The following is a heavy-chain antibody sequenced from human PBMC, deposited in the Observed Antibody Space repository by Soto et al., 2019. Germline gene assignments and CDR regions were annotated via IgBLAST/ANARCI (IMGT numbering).Heavy chain of an antibody. J-gene: IGHJ4*02. CDR2: IIPVFRTS. V-gene: IGHV1-69*18. CDR3: AKDGSWDGGGGES. CDR1: GVTFSSYA. Sequence: QVQLVQSGAELKKPGSSVKVSCSASGVTFSSYAFTWVRQAPGQGLEWMGNIIPVFRTSNYAQGFQGRLTISADESTSTVCMELSRLRSEDTAVYFCAKDGSWDGGGGESWGQGTLVIVSS. D-gene: IGHD3-16*01.